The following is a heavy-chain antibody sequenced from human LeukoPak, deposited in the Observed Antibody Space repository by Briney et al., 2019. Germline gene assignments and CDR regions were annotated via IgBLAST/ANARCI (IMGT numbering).Heavy chain of an antibody. D-gene: IGHD6-13*01. V-gene: IGHV3-30-3*01. CDR1: GFTFSSYA. J-gene: IGHJ1*01. Sequence: GRSLRLSCAASGFTFSSYAMHWVRQAPGKGLEWVAVISYDGSNKYYADSVKGRFTISRDNSKNTPYLQMNSLRAEDTAVYYCARVQDGSSWYEYFQHWGQGTLVTVSS. CDR3: ARVQDGSSWYEYFQH. CDR2: ISYDGSNK.